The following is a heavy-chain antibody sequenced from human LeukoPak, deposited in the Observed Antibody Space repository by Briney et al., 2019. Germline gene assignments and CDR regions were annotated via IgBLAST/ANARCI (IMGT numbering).Heavy chain of an antibody. CDR2: IYYSGST. J-gene: IGHJ5*02. Sequence: SETLSLTCTVSGGSISSGGYYWSWIRQHPGKGLEWIGYIYYSGSTYYNPSLKSRVTISVDTSKNQFSLKLSSVTAADTAVYYCARGAAMVRGVISDWFDPWGQGTLVTASS. CDR3: ARGAAMVRGVISDWFDP. D-gene: IGHD3-10*01. CDR1: GGSISSGGYY. V-gene: IGHV4-31*03.